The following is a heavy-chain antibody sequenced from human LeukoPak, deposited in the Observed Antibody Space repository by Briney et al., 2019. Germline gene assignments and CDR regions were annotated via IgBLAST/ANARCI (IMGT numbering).Heavy chain of an antibody. V-gene: IGHV3-23*01. CDR3: AKNRGHCVDGVCHNYYYMDV. CDR2: VSGSAGRT. D-gene: IGHD2-8*02. CDR1: GFTFSSFA. J-gene: IGHJ6*03. Sequence: GGSLRLSCAASGFTFSSFAMTWVRQAPGRGLEWVSTVSGSAGRTDYADSVKGRFTISRDNLKNTLYLQMNGLRAEDTAVYYCAKNRGHCVDGVCHNYYYMDVWGRGTTVTVSS.